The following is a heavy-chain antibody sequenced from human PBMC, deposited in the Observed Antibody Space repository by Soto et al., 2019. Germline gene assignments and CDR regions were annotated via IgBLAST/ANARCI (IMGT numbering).Heavy chain of an antibody. Sequence: RRLSCAASGFTFSSYAMSWVRQAPGKGLEWVSAISGSGGSTYYADSVKGRFTISRDNSKNTLYLQMNSLRAEDTAVYYCAKDVYSSGWYDAFDIWGQGTMVTVSS. D-gene: IGHD6-19*01. CDR2: ISGSGGST. CDR3: AKDVYSSGWYDAFDI. J-gene: IGHJ3*02. CDR1: GFTFSSYA. V-gene: IGHV3-23*01.